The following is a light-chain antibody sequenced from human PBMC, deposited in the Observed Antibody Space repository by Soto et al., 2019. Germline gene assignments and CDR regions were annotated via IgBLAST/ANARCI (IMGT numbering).Light chain of an antibody. CDR3: GTWDSSLSAVV. V-gene: IGLV1-51*02. CDR1: SSNIGNNY. CDR2: ENN. J-gene: IGLJ2*01. Sequence: QSALTQPPSVSAAPGQKVTISCSGSSSNIGNNYVSWYQQLPGTAPKLLIYENNKRPSGIPDRFSGSKSGTSATLGITGLQTGDEADYYCGTWDSSLSAVVFGGVTKLTVL.